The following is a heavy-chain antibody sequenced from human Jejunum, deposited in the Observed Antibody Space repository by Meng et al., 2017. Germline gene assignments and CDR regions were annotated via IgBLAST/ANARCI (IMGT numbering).Heavy chain of an antibody. V-gene: IGHV4-61*03. CDR2: ISDSGTT. CDR3: ARDSETYPTYFDY. Sequence: AELLASGQGLVRRSETLSLTCTVSGGSVISGFYYWGWIRRPPGKGLEWIGYISDSGTTNYNPSLKSRVTMSVDTSKNHFSLKLTSVTAADTAVYFCARDSETYPTYFDYWGQGTLVTVSS. D-gene: IGHD5-24*01. CDR1: GGSVISGFYY. J-gene: IGHJ4*02.